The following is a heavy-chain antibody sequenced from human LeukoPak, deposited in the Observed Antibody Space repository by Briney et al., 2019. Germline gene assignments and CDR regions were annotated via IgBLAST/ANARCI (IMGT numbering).Heavy chain of an antibody. V-gene: IGHV4-59*01. CDR3: ARGRRDTAMIIYYYYYYMDV. Sequence: SETLSLTCTVSGGSIRSYYWSWIRQPPGKGLEWIGYIYYSGSTNYNPSLKSRVTISVDTSKNQFSLKLSSVTAADTAVYYCARGRRDTAMIIYYYYYYMDVWGKGTTVTISS. CDR2: IYYSGST. CDR1: GGSIRSYY. J-gene: IGHJ6*03. D-gene: IGHD5-18*01.